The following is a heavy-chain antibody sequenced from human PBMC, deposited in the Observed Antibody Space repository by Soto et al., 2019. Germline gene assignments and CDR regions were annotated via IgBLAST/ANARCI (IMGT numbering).Heavy chain of an antibody. D-gene: IGHD2-2*01. V-gene: IGHV1-18*01. CDR1: GYTFTRYG. CDR2: ISADTGTR. CDR3: ARTTADTSMWSWLDP. Sequence: QDQLVQSGGEVEKPGASVKVSCKASGYTFTRYGISWVRQAPGQGLEWMGWISADTGTRFYAQKFQGRVTMTTDMATTTAYMELGSLRSDDTAVYYCARTTADTSMWSWLDPWGQGTQVTVSS. J-gene: IGHJ5*02.